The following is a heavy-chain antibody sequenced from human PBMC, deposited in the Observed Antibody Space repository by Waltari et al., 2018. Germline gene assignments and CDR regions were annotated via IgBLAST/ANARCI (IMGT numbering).Heavy chain of an antibody. CDR3: ARTIAVASTWYFDL. Sequence: EVHLVESGGCLIQPGGSLRLSCAASGFTVFRNYMTWVRQAPGKGLEWVSVIYSAGSTYYAYSVKGRFTISRDNSNNTVYLQMSGLRAADTAVYYCARTIAVASTWYFDLWGRGTLVTVSS. V-gene: IGHV3-53*01. CDR1: GFTVFRNY. D-gene: IGHD6-19*01. J-gene: IGHJ2*01. CDR2: IYSAGST.